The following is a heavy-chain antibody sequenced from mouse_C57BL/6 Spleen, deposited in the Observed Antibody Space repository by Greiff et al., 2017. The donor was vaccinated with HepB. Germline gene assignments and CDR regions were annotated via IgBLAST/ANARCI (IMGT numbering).Heavy chain of an antibody. V-gene: IGHV7-3*01. CDR2: IRNKANGYTT. CDR3: ARYRNGPYWYCDV. CDR1: GFTFTDYY. J-gene: IGHJ1*03. Sequence: EVKVVESGGGLVQPGGSLSLSCAASGFTFTDYYMSWVRQPPGKALEWLGFIRNKANGYTTEYSASVKGRFTISRDNSQSILYLQMNALRAEDSATYYCARYRNGPYWYCDVWGTGTTVTVSS.